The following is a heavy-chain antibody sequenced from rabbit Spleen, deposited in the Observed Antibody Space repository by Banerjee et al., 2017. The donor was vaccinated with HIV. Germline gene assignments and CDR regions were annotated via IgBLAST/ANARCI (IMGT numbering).Heavy chain of an antibody. J-gene: IGHJ6*01. V-gene: IGHV1S45*01. CDR2: TYAGSGGFT. CDR3: ARDTGSSFSSYGMDL. D-gene: IGHD8-1*01. Sequence: QEQLVESGGGLVQPGGSLKLSCKASGFDFSSYGVSWVRQAPGKGLEWIACTYAGSGGFTYYATWAKGRFTCSKTSSTTVTLQMTSLTAADTATYFCARDTGSSFSSYGMDLWGQGTLVTVS. CDR1: GFDFSSYG.